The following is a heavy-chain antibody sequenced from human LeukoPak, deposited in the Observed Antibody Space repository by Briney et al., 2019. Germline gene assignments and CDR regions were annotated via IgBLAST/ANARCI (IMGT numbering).Heavy chain of an antibody. J-gene: IGHJ4*02. V-gene: IGHV3-53*04. D-gene: IGHD5-18*01. CDR1: GFTVSNNY. CDR3: VNVDTVMATGDY. Sequence: GGSLRLSCAASGFTVSNNYMNWVRQAPGKGLEWVSVIYSSGSTYYADSVKGRFTISRHNSKNTLYLQMNSLRPEDTAVYYCVNVDTVMATGDYWGQGILVTVSS. CDR2: IYSSGST.